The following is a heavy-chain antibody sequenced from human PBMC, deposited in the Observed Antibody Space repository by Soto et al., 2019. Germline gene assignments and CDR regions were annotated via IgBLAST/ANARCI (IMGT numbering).Heavy chain of an antibody. Sequence: EVQLVESGGGLVQPGGSLRLSCAASGFTFSSYSMNWVRQAPGKGLEWVSYISSSSSTIYYADSVKGRFTISRDNAKKSLYPQMNRLRAEDQAVLYRAREGGDFNRFRPWGQGTPGTVSS. V-gene: IGHV3-48*01. J-gene: IGHJ5*01. CDR1: GFTFSSYS. D-gene: IGHD4-17*01. CDR3: AREGGDFNRFRP. CDR2: ISSSSSTI.